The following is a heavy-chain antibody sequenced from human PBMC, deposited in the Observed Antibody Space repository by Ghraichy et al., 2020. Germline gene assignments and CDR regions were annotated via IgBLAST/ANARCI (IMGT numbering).Heavy chain of an antibody. V-gene: IGHV4-4*02. CDR2: IYHSGST. CDR3: ASWADYSNYYFDY. D-gene: IGHD4-11*01. Sequence: SETLSLTCAVSGGSISSSNWWSWVRQPPGKGLEWIGEIYHSGSTNYNPSLKSRVTISVDKSKNQFSLKLSSVTAADTAVYYCASWADYSNYYFDYWGQGTLVTVSS. J-gene: IGHJ4*02. CDR1: GGSISSSNW.